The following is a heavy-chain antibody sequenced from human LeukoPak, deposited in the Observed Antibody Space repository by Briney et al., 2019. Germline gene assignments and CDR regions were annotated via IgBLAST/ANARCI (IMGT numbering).Heavy chain of an antibody. CDR2: ITLSGRT. CDR3: ARQGIEWFFFDL. D-gene: IGHD3-3*01. Sequence: SEALSLTCAVHGGSLSDYSWAWIHQSPGKGLEWLGKITLSGRTDYNPSLRSRVTISIDTSKNQFSLNLPSMTAADTGVYYCARQGIEWFFFDLWGQGTLVSVSS. CDR1: GGSLSDYS. J-gene: IGHJ4*02. V-gene: IGHV4-34*01.